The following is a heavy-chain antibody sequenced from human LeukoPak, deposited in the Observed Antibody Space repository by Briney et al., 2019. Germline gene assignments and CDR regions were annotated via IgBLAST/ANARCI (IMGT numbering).Heavy chain of an antibody. V-gene: IGHV1-46*01. CDR3: ARGLGYCSGDSCYGDYYYGIDV. Sequence: ASVKVSCKASGYTFTTYYMHWVRQAPGQGLEWMGIINPSGGITSYAQKFQGRVTMTRDTSTSTVYMELSSLRSEDTAVFYCARGLGYCSGDSCYGDYYYGIDVWGLGTTVTVSS. D-gene: IGHD2-15*01. J-gene: IGHJ6*02. CDR1: GYTFTTYY. CDR2: INPSGGIT.